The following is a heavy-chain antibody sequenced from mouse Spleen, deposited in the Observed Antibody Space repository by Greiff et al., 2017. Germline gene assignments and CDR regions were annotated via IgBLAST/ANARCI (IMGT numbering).Heavy chain of an antibody. CDR1: GYTFTSYY. CDR3: ARCDYYGSSNWYFDV. D-gene: IGHD1-1*01. J-gene: IGHJ1*01. CDR2: IFPGNVNT. Sequence: QVQLQQSGPELVKPGASVRISCKASGYTFTSYYIHWVKQRPGQGLEWIGWIFPGNVNTKYNEKFKGKATLTADKSSSTAYMQLSSLTSEDSAVYFCARCDYYGSSNWYFDVWGAGTTVTVSS. V-gene: IGHV1S56*01.